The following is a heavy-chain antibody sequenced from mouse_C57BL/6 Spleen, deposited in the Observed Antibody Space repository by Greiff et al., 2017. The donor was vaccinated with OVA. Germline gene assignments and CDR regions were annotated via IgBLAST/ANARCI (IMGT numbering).Heavy chain of an antibody. CDR1: GFTFSSYA. D-gene: IGHD4-1*01. J-gene: IGHJ2*01. V-gene: IGHV5-9-1*02. CDR2: ISSGGDYI. CDR3: TRDLGGYYFDY. Sequence: DVMLVESGEGLVKPGGSLKLSCAASGFTFSSYAMSWVRQTPEKRLEWVAYISSGGDYIYYADTVKGRFTISRDNARNTLYLQMSSLKSEDTAMYYCTRDLGGYYFDYWGQGTTLTVSS.